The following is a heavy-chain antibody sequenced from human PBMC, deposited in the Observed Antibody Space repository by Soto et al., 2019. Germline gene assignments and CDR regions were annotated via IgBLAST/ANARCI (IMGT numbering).Heavy chain of an antibody. CDR1: GFTFRSYG. J-gene: IGHJ4*02. CDR2: ISHDGSEK. V-gene: IGHV3-30*18. CDR3: AKDRGVGQGPLSYYSDY. Sequence: QVQLVESGEGVVQPGRSLRLSCAASGFTFRSYGMHWVRQAPGKGLEWVAVISHDGSEKYYADSVKGRFTISRDNSKNTLYLQMNSLRAEDTAVYYCAKDRGVGQGPLSYYSDYWGQGTLVTVSS. D-gene: IGHD2-15*01.